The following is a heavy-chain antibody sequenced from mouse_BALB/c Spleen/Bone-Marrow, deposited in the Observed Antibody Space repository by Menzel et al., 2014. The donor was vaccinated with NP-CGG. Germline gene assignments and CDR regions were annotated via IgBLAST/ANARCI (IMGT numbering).Heavy chain of an antibody. CDR2: ISSGSSNI. J-gene: IGHJ2*01. V-gene: IGHV5-17*02. D-gene: IGHD2-14*01. CDR1: GFTFSSFG. CDR3: ARSLYYRYDFFDY. Sequence: EVQLVESGGGLVQPGGSRKLSCAASGFTFSSFGMHWVRQAPEKGLEWVAYISSGSSNIYYADTVKGRFTISRDNPKNTLFLQMTSLRSEDTSIYYCARSLYYRYDFFDYWGQGTTLTVSS.